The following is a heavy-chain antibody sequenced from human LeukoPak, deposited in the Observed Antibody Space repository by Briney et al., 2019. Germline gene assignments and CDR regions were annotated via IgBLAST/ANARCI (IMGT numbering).Heavy chain of an antibody. Sequence: GGSLRLSCAASGFTFSSYAMHWVRQAPGKGLEWVAVISYDGSNKYYADSVKGRFTISRDNSKNTLYLQMNSLRPDDTAVYYCARQQGFEFDWDSSDAFDIWGQGTMVTVSS. J-gene: IGHJ3*02. V-gene: IGHV3-30*04. CDR1: GFTFSSYA. CDR2: ISYDGSNK. D-gene: IGHD3-9*01. CDR3: ARQQGFEFDWDSSDAFDI.